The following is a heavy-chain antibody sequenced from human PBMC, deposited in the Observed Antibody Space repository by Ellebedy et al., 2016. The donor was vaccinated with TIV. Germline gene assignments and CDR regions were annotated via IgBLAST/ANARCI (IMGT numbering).Heavy chain of an antibody. J-gene: IGHJ6*02. CDR3: AKDVSVGTTQSFYGMDV. CDR2: VVGSSGST. V-gene: IGHV3-23*01. Sequence: PGGSLRLSCVASGFSVSTNYMSRVRQAPGKGLEWVSTVVGSSGSTYYADSVQGRFTVSRDNPKNTLYLQMNSLRAEDTAVYYCAKDVSVGTTQSFYGMDVWGQGTTVTVSS. D-gene: IGHD1-7*01. CDR1: GFSVSTNY.